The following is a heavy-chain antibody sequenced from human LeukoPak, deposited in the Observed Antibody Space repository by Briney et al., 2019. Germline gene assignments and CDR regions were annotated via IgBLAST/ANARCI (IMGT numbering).Heavy chain of an antibody. CDR2: IYYSGST. CDR3: ARDTRGGDFWSGYSYYFDY. J-gene: IGHJ4*02. CDR1: GGSISSYY. Sequence: SETLSLTCTVSGGSISSYYWSWIRQPPGKGLEWIGYIYYSGSTNYNPSLKSRVTISVDTSKNQFSLKLSSVTAADTAVYYCARDTRGGDFWSGYSYYFDYWGQGTLVTVSS. V-gene: IGHV4-59*01. D-gene: IGHD3-3*01.